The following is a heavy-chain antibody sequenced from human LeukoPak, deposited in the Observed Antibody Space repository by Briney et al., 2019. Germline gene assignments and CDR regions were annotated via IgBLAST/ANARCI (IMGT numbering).Heavy chain of an antibody. CDR1: GFTFSSYA. D-gene: IGHD3-3*01. Sequence: RGGSLSLSCAASGFTFSSYAMTWVRQAPGKGLEWVSTISGSGGSTYYADSVKGRFTTSRDNSKNTLYLQMSSLRAEDTAVYYCAKEAYYDFWSGYPDWGQGTLVTVSS. J-gene: IGHJ4*02. CDR3: AKEAYYDFWSGYPD. CDR2: ISGSGGST. V-gene: IGHV3-23*01.